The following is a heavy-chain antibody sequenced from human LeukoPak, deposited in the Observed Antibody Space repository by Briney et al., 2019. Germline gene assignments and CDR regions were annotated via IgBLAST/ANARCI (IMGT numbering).Heavy chain of an antibody. Sequence: SETLSLTCTVSGGSISSYYWSWIRQPPGKGQEWIGYIYYSGSTNYNPSLKSRVTISVDTSKNQFSLKLSSVTAADTAVYYCARDGVAGVVTLWGQGTLVTVSS. D-gene: IGHD3-3*01. V-gene: IGHV4-59*01. CDR2: IYYSGST. CDR3: ARDGVAGVVTL. CDR1: GGSISSYY. J-gene: IGHJ4*02.